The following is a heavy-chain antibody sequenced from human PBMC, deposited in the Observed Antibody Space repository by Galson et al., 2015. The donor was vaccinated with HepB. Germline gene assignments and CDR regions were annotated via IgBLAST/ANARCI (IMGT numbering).Heavy chain of an antibody. CDR2: INPNSGGT. V-gene: IGHV1-2*04. CDR3: ASRGGSGSYGFDY. Sequence: SVKVSCKASGYTFTGYYMHWVRQAPGQGLEWMGWINPNSGGTNYAQKFQGWVTMTRDTSISTAYMELSSLRSEDTAVYYCASRGGSGSYGFDYWGQGTLVTVSS. J-gene: IGHJ4*02. D-gene: IGHD3-10*01. CDR1: GYTFTGYY.